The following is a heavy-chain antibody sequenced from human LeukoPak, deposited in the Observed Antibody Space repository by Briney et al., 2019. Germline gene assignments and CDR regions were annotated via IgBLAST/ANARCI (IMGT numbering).Heavy chain of an antibody. Sequence: SVKVSCKASGGTFSSYAISWVRQAPGQGLEWMGGIIPIFGTANYAQKFQGRVTITADESTSTAYMELSSLRSEDTAVYYCARDQGIAGAGTGNAFDIWGQGTMVTVSS. CDR3: ARDQGIAGAGTGNAFDI. CDR2: IIPIFGTA. J-gene: IGHJ3*02. CDR1: GGTFSSYA. D-gene: IGHD6-13*01. V-gene: IGHV1-69*13.